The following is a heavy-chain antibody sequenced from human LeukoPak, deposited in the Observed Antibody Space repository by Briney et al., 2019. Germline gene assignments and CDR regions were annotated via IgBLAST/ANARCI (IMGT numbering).Heavy chain of an antibody. J-gene: IGHJ5*02. V-gene: IGHV1-69*05. CDR2: IIPIFGAA. CDR1: GGTFSSYA. CDR3: ARDSCSSTSCYSSNWFDP. Sequence: GASVKVSCKASGGTFSSYAISWVRQAPGQGLEWMGGIIPIFGAANYAQKFQGRVTITTDESTSTAYMELSSLRSEDTAVYYCARDSCSSTSCYSSNWFDPWGQGTLVTVSS. D-gene: IGHD2-2*01.